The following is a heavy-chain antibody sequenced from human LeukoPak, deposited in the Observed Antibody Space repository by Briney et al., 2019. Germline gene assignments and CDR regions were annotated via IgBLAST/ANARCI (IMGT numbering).Heavy chain of an antibody. V-gene: IGHV3-15*01. D-gene: IGHD3-10*01. CDR2: IKSKTDGGTT. J-gene: IGHJ4*02. CDR3: TTEYYGSGSYYNVHGY. Sequence: GGSLRLSCAASGFTFSNAWMSWVRQAPGKGLEWVGRIKSKTDGGTTDYAAPVKGRFTISRDDSKNTLYLQMNSLKTEDTAVYYCTTEYYGSGSYYNVHGYWGQGTLVTVSS. CDR1: GFTFSNAW.